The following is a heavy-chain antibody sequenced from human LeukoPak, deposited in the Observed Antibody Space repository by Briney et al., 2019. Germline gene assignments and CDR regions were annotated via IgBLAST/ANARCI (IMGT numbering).Heavy chain of an antibody. D-gene: IGHD1-26*01. CDR2: IIPIFGTA. CDR1: GGTFSSYA. J-gene: IGHJ4*02. CDR3: ARDGVYSGSYFDY. Sequence: GASVKVSCKASGGTFSSYAISWVRQAPGQGLEWMGGIIPIFGTANYAQKFRGRVTITADESTSTAYMELSSLRSEDTAVYYCARDGVYSGSYFDYWGQGTLVTVSS. V-gene: IGHV1-69*13.